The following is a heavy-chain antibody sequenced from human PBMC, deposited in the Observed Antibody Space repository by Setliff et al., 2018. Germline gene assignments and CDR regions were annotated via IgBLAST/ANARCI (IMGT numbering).Heavy chain of an antibody. Sequence: GGSLRLSCAASGFPFESYEMHWVRQAPGKGLEWVSYISSSSSTIYYADSVKGRFTISRDNAKNSLYLQMNSLRAEDTAVYYCARDYTYYDFWSGPSSDAFDIWGQGTMVTVSS. CDR2: ISSSSSTI. V-gene: IGHV3-48*01. J-gene: IGHJ3*02. CDR3: ARDYTYYDFWSGPSSDAFDI. D-gene: IGHD3-3*01. CDR1: GFPFESYE.